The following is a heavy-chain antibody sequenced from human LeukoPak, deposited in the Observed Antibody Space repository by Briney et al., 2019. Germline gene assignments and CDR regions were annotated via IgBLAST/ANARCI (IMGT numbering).Heavy chain of an antibody. Sequence: PGGSLRLSCAASGFTFSSYEMNWVRRAPGKGLEWVSYISSSGSTIYYADSVKGRFTISRDNAKNSLYLQMNRLRAEDTAVYYCARAGPSSSWHQFDYWGQGTLVTVSS. V-gene: IGHV3-48*03. CDR2: ISSSGSTI. D-gene: IGHD6-13*01. CDR1: GFTFSSYE. CDR3: ARAGPSSSWHQFDY. J-gene: IGHJ4*02.